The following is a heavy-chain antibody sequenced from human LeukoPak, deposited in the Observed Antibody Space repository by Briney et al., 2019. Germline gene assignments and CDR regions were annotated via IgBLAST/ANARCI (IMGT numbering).Heavy chain of an antibody. Sequence: GGSLRLSCAASGFTFSSYGMHWVRQAPGKGLEWVAVIWYDGSNKYYADSVKGRFTISRDNSKNTLYLQMNSLRAEDTAVYYCARDRGPANSGRMTYWGQGTLVTVSS. CDR1: GFTFSSYG. D-gene: IGHD4-23*01. V-gene: IGHV3-33*01. J-gene: IGHJ4*02. CDR3: ARDRGPANSGRMTY. CDR2: IWYDGSNK.